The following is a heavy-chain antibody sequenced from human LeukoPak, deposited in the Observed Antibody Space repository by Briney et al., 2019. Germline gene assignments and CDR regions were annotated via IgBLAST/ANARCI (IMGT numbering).Heavy chain of an antibody. CDR1: GFTFSSYG. D-gene: IGHD3-10*01. Sequence: PGGSLRLSCAESGFTFSSYGIQWVRQAPGKGLEWVSVISTGGGTYYADSVKGRFTISRDNSKNTLYLQMNSLRAEDTAVYYCARCKTWFGELAWGQGTLVTVSS. CDR2: ISTGGGT. CDR3: ARCKTWFGELA. J-gene: IGHJ5*02. V-gene: IGHV3-53*01.